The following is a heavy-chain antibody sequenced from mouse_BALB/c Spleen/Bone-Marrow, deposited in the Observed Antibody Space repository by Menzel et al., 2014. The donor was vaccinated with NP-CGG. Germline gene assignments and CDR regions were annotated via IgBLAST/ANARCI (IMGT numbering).Heavy chain of an antibody. CDR2: ISNGGGST. D-gene: IGHD2-1*01. Sequence: EVQRVESGGGLVQPGGSLKLSCAASGFTFSSYTMSWVRQTPEKRLEWVAYISNGGGSTYYPDTVKGRFTISRDNAKNTLYLQMGSLKSEDTAMYYCARQIYFPYFDYWGQVTTLTVSS. V-gene: IGHV5-12-2*01. CDR3: ARQIYFPYFDY. J-gene: IGHJ2*01. CDR1: GFTFSSYT.